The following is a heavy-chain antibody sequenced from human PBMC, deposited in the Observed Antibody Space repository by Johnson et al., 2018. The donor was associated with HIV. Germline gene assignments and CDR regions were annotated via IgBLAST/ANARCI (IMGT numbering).Heavy chain of an antibody. CDR3: VRDPGGPDGGALDN. Sequence: VLLLESGGGLVQPGGSLRLSCAASGFTFSSYAMHWVRQTPGKGLEYVSAISGNGASTYYANSVKGRFTISRDNSKSTLYLQMGSLRAEDMAVYYWVRDPGGPDGGALDNWGEGTMVTVSS. V-gene: IGHV3-64*01. J-gene: IGHJ3*02. CDR1: GFTFSSYA. D-gene: IGHD3-16*01. CDR2: ISGNGAST.